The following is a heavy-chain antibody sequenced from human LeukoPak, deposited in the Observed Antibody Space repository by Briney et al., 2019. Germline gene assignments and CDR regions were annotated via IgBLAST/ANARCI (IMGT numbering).Heavy chain of an antibody. D-gene: IGHD4-17*01. CDR1: GYTSTSYG. Sequence: ASVKDPCKASGYTSTSYGIHWVRQAPGQGLEWMVRISAYNGNTNYAQKLQGRVTMTTDTSTSTAYMELRSLRSDDTAVYYCARAQIYGHFDYWGQGTLTLVSS. CDR3: ARAQIYGHFDY. V-gene: IGHV1-18*01. CDR2: ISAYNGNT. J-gene: IGHJ4*02.